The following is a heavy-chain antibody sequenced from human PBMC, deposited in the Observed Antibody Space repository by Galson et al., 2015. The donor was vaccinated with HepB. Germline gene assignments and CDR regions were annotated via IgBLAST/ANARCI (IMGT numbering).Heavy chain of an antibody. D-gene: IGHD3-10*01. J-gene: IGHJ4*02. CDR3: ARSITMVRINTPDY. V-gene: IGHV3-30*17. Sequence: SLRLSCAASGFTFSSYAVHWVGQAPGKGLEWVAVIAHDGKTEYYAEAVRSRFTISRDNSNNTLYLQLNSPRLEDTAVYYCARSITMVRINTPDYWGQGTLVIVSS. CDR1: GFTFSSYA. CDR2: IAHDGKTE.